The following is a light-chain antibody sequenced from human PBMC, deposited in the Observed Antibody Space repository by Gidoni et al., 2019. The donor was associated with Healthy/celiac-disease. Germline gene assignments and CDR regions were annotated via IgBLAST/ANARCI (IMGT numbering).Light chain of an antibody. CDR3: QSYDSSLSGGV. Sequence: QSVLMQPLSVSGPPGQRVTIPCTGSSSHIGAGYDVHWYQQLPGTAPKLLIYGNSNRPSGVPDRFSGSKSGTSASLVITGLQADDEADYYCQSYDSSLSGGVFGGGTKLTVL. J-gene: IGLJ3*02. V-gene: IGLV1-40*01. CDR2: GNS. CDR1: SSHIGAGYD.